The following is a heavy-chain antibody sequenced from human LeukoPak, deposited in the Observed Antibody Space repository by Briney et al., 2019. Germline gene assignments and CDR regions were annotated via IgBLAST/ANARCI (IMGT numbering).Heavy chain of an antibody. CDR3: AREAPPAYDSSGYYYGTQYAFDI. V-gene: IGHV4-59*01. CDR2: IYYSGST. Sequence: PSETLSLTCTVSGGSISIYYWSWIRQPPGKGLEWIGYIYYSGSTNYNPSLKSRVTISVDTSKNQFSLRLSSVTAADTAVYYCAREAPPAYDSSGYYYGTQYAFDIWGQGTMVTVSS. D-gene: IGHD3-22*01. CDR1: GGSISIYY. J-gene: IGHJ3*02.